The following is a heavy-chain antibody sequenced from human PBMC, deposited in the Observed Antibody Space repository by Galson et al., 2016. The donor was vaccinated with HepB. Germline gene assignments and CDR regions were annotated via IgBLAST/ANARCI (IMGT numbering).Heavy chain of an antibody. V-gene: IGHV1-18*01. CDR2: ISAYNGNT. CDR1: GYTVSELS. Sequence: SVKVSCKVSGYTVSELSMHWVRQAPGKGLEWMGWISAYNGNTNYAQKLQGRVTMTTDTSTSTASMELRSLRSDDTAVYYCARRGMTTGMDVWGQGTTVTVSS. D-gene: IGHD4-17*01. J-gene: IGHJ6*02. CDR3: ARRGMTTGMDV.